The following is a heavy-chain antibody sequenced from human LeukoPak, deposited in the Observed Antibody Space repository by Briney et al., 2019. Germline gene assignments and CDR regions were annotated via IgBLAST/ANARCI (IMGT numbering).Heavy chain of an antibody. J-gene: IGHJ4*02. D-gene: IGHD4-11*01. V-gene: IGHV3-74*03. CDR1: EFTFRSYW. Sequence: AGGSLRLSCVASEFTFRSYWMHWVRQAPGEGLVWVSVINSDGSTTLYADSVKDRFTISRDNAKNTLYLQMNSLRAEDTAVYYCAGLRGKITTIDYWGQGTLVTVSS. CDR2: INSDGSTT. CDR3: AGLRGKITTIDY.